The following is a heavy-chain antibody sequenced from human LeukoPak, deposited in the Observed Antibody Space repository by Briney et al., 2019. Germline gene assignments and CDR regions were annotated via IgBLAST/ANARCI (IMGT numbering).Heavy chain of an antibody. CDR2: INHSGST. CDR1: GGSFSGYY. V-gene: IGHV4-34*01. J-gene: IGHJ5*02. Sequence: SETLSLTCAVYGGSFSGYYWSWIRQPPGKGLEWIGEINHSGSTNYNPSLKSRVTISVDTSKNQFSLKLSSVTAADTAVYYCARARSYFIGSHWFDPWGQGTLVTVSS. CDR3: ARARSYFIGSHWFDP. D-gene: IGHD2-15*01.